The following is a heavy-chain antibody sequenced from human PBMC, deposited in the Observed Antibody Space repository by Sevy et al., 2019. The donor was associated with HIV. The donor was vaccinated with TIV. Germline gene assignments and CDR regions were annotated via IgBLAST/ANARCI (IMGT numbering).Heavy chain of an antibody. CDR3: ARDSRRDDYVPYY. V-gene: IGHV1-69*13. Sequence: ASVKVSCKASGGTFSSYAISWVRQAPGQGLEWLGGIIPIFGTANYAQKFQGRVTITADESTSTAYMELSSLRSEDTAVYYCARDSRRDDYVPYYWGQGTLVTVSS. CDR1: GGTFSSYA. J-gene: IGHJ4*02. D-gene: IGHD4-17*01. CDR2: IIPIFGTA.